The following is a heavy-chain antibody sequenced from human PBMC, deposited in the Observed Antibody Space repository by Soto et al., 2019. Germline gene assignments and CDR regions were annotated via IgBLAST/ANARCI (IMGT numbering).Heavy chain of an antibody. CDR1: GYTFSNYA. CDR3: ARYSGKHSGLGPS. D-gene: IGHD1-26*01. CDR2: ISAVNGNT. V-gene: IGHV1-3*01. J-gene: IGHJ5*02. Sequence: GASVKVSCKASGYTFSNYAIHWVRQAPGQRLEWMGWISAVNGNTKYSERFQGRVTFTSDTSASTAYMELSSLRSEDTAVFYCARYSGKHSGLGPSSGQGTHVIVSS.